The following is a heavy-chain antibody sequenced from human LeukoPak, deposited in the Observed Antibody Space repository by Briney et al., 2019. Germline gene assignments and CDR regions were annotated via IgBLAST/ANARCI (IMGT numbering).Heavy chain of an antibody. V-gene: IGHV4-31*03. CDR2: IDYRGNT. D-gene: IGHD2-2*01. Sequence: SETLSLTCTVPGGSVSSGRYYWSWLRQHPGKGLEWIGYIDYRGNTHYNPSLESRVTISVDTSKNQFSLIMRSVTAADTAVYYCARQPLNCTSTSCYAFDIWGQGTMVTVSS. CDR1: GGSVSSGRYY. J-gene: IGHJ3*02. CDR3: ARQPLNCTSTSCYAFDI.